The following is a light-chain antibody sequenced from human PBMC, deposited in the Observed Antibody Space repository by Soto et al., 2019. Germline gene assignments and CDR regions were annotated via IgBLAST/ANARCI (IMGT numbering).Light chain of an antibody. CDR1: QSVDND. J-gene: IGKJ1*01. V-gene: IGKV3D-15*01. Sequence: EIVMTHSPSTLSVSPVDRATLSCRASQSVDNDLAWYQQKPGQPPRLLIYGTSNRATGIPDRFTGSGSGTEFTLTIISLEREDLAVYYCQQYGTSPKTFGQGTKVDIK. CDR3: QQYGTSPKT. CDR2: GTS.